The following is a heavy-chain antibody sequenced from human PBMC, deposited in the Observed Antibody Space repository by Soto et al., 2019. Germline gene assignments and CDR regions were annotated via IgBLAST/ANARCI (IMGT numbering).Heavy chain of an antibody. D-gene: IGHD1-20*01. CDR3: ARDHFLTGGGMHYYYGMEV. CDR1: VGSISSYY. V-gene: IGHV4-59*01. J-gene: IGHJ6*01. Sequence: SETLSLTCTFSVGSISSYYWSCIRHPPGKGLEWIGYIYYSGSTNYNPSLKSRVTISVDTSKNQFSLKLSSVTAADTAVYYCARDHFLTGGGMHYYYGMEVLGQGTTV. CDR2: IYYSGST.